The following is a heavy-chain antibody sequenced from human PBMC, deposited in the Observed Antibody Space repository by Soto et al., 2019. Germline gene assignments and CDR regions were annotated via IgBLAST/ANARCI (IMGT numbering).Heavy chain of an antibody. V-gene: IGHV3-23*01. CDR1: GFTFSSYA. Sequence: GGSLRLSCAASGFTFSSYAMSWVRQAPGKGLEWVSAISGSGGSTYYADSVKGRFTISRDNSKNTLYLQMNSLRAEDTAVYYCAKAPSSYDFWSGYTQNWFDPWGQGTLVTVSS. CDR3: AKAPSSYDFWSGYTQNWFDP. D-gene: IGHD3-3*01. J-gene: IGHJ5*02. CDR2: ISGSGGST.